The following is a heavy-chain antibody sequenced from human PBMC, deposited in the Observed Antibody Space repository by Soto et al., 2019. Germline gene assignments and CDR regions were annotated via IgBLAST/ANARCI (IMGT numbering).Heavy chain of an antibody. Sequence: AETLSLTCTVSGGSVSSVSYYWSWIRQPPGKGLEWIGYIYYSGSTNYNPSLKSRVTISVDTSKNQFSLKLSSVNAADTAVYYCAGSEGQRPVTKGPWWFDXWGQVTLVTVSX. V-gene: IGHV4-61*01. CDR3: AGSEGQRPVTKGPWWFDX. D-gene: IGHD2-8*01. J-gene: IGHJ5*02. CDR1: GGSVSSVSYY. CDR2: IYYSGST.